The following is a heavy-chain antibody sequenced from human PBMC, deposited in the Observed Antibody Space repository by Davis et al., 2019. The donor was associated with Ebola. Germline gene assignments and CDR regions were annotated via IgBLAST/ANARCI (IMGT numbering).Heavy chain of an antibody. D-gene: IGHD3-10*01. CDR2: INSDGSST. Sequence: HTGGSLRLSCAASGFTFSSYEMNWVRQAPGKGLVWVSRINSDGSSTSYADSVKGRFTISRDNAKNTLYLQMNSLRAEDTAVYYCARDGGGSYSTFQHWGQGTLVTVSS. CDR1: GFTFSSYE. CDR3: ARDGGGSYSTFQH. J-gene: IGHJ1*01. V-gene: IGHV3-74*01.